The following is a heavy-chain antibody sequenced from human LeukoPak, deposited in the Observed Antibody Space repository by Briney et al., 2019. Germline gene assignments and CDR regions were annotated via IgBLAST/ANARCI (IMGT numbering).Heavy chain of an antibody. Sequence: ASVKVSCKASGYTFTSYAMHWVRQAPGQRLEWMGWINAGNGNTKYSQKFQGRVTMTRDMSTSTVYMELSSLRSEDTAVYYCARIGVGAAFDIWGQGTMVTVSS. V-gene: IGHV1-3*01. CDR3: ARIGVGAAFDI. J-gene: IGHJ3*02. CDR2: INAGNGNT. D-gene: IGHD3-3*01. CDR1: GYTFTSYA.